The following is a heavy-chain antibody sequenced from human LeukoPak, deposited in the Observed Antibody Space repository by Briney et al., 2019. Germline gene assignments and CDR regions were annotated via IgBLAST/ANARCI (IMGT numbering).Heavy chain of an antibody. CDR2: IDHSGST. J-gene: IGHJ4*02. V-gene: IGHV4-34*01. D-gene: IGHD6-13*01. Sequence: NPWETLSLTCAVSGGTFSSYYWSWIRQPPGKGLEWIGEIDHSGSTNYNPSLKSRVTISVDTSKNQFSLQLSSVTAADTAVYYCARNFPYSKLDYWGQGTLVTVSS. CDR3: ARNFPYSKLDY. CDR1: GGTFSSYY.